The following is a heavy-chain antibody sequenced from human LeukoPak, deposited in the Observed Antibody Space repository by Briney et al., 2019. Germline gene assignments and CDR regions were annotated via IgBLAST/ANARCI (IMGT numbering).Heavy chain of an antibody. Sequence: SETLSLTCTVSGGSISSGSYYWSWIRQPAGKGLEWIGRIYTSGSTNYNPSLKSRVTISVDTSKNQFSLKLSSVTAADTAVYYCARPLVGATGRAFDIWGQGTKVTVSS. J-gene: IGHJ3*02. V-gene: IGHV4-61*02. CDR2: IYTSGST. CDR3: ARPLVGATGRAFDI. CDR1: GGSISSGSYY. D-gene: IGHD1-26*01.